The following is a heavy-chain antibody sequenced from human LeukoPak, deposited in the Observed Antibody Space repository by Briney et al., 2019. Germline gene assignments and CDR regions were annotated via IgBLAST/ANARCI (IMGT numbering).Heavy chain of an antibody. V-gene: IGHV4-39*01. J-gene: IGHJ4*02. D-gene: IGHD1-26*01. CDR1: GGSISSSSYY. Sequence: SETLSLTCTVSGGSISSSSYYWGWIRQPPGKGLEWIGSIYYSGSTYYNPSLKSRVTISVDTSKNQFSLKLSSVTAADTAVYYCARGGSILGRFDYWGQGTLVTVSS. CDR2: IYYSGST. CDR3: ARGGSILGRFDY.